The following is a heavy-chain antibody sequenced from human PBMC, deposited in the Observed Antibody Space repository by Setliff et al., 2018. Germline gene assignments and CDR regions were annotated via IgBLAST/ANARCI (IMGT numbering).Heavy chain of an antibody. V-gene: IGHV3-11*04. D-gene: IGHD3-10*01. J-gene: IGHJ3*02. CDR1: GFTFSDYY. CDR2: ITNSGGTI. Sequence: GGSLRLSCAASGFTFSDYYMTWIRQAPGKGLEWVSYITNSGGTIYYADSVKGRFTISRNNAKNSLLLQMNSLRAEDTAVYYCARRWNFGPYGSGIHDGFDMWGQGTMVTVSS. CDR3: ARRWNFGPYGSGIHDGFDM.